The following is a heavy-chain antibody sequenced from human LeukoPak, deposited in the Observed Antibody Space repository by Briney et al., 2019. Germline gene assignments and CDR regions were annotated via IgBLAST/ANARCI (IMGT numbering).Heavy chain of an antibody. D-gene: IGHD2-15*01. CDR1: GGTFSSYA. CDR2: IIPIFGTA. J-gene: IGHJ6*02. Sequence: SVKVSCKASGGTFSSYAISWVRQAPGQGLEWMGGIIPIFGTANYAQKFQGRVTITADESTSTAYMELSSLRSEDTAVYYCARDPKRYCSGGSCWLYYYYGMDVWGQGTTVTVSS. V-gene: IGHV1-69*13. CDR3: ARDPKRYCSGGSCWLYYYYGMDV.